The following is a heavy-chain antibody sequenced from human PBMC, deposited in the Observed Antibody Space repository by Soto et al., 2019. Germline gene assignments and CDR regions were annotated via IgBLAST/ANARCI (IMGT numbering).Heavy chain of an antibody. CDR1: GYTFTGYQ. D-gene: IGHD6-19*01. CDR2: INPNSGGT. V-gene: IGHV1-2*04. Sequence: QVQLVQSGAEVKKPGASVKVSCKASGYTFTGYQMHWVRQAPGQGLEWMGWINPNSGGTNYAQKFQGWVTMTRDTSMSKASMELSRLRSDDTAVYYCARGARRGLYSSGWYGLDYWGQGTLVTVSS. CDR3: ARGARRGLYSSGWYGLDY. J-gene: IGHJ4*02.